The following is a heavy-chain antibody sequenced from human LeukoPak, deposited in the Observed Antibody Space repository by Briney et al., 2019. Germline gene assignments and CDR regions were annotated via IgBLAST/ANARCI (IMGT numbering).Heavy chain of an antibody. CDR1: GGTFSSYA. CDR2: IIPIFGTA. J-gene: IGHJ3*02. CDR3: ATIPGDYGAFDI. D-gene: IGHD4-17*01. V-gene: IGHV1-69*13. Sequence: ASVKVSCKASGGTFSSYAISWVRQAPGQGLEWMGGIIPIFGTANYAQKFQGRVTITADESTSTAYMELSSLRSEDTAVYYCATIPGDYGAFDIWGQGTMVTDSS.